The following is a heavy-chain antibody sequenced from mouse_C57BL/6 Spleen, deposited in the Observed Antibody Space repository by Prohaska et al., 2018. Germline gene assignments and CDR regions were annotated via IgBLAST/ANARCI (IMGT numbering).Heavy chain of an antibody. CDR3: ARGYYYAMDY. J-gene: IGHJ4*01. V-gene: IGHV1-78*01. CDR2: IYPRDGSA. Sequence: QVQLQQSDDELVKPGASVKISFKVSVYTFTDHTIHCMKQRPEQGLEWIGYIYPRDGSANYNEKCKGKDTLTAEKSSSTAYMQLNSLTSEDSAVYFCARGYYYAMDYWGQGTSVTVSS. CDR1: VYTFTDHT. D-gene: IGHD2-2*01.